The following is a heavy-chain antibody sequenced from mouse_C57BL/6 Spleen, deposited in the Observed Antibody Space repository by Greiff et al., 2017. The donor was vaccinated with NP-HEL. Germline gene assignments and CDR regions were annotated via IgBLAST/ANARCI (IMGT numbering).Heavy chain of an antibody. V-gene: IGHV3-6*01. CDR1: GYSITSGYY. Sequence: ESGPGLVKPSQSLSLTCSVTGYSITSGYYWNWIRQFPGNKLEWMGYISYDGSNNYNPSLKNRISITRDTSKNQFFLKLNSVTTEDTATYYCAIYYYGSSYAWFAYWGQGTLVTVSA. CDR2: ISYDGSN. CDR3: AIYYYGSSYAWFAY. D-gene: IGHD1-1*01. J-gene: IGHJ3*01.